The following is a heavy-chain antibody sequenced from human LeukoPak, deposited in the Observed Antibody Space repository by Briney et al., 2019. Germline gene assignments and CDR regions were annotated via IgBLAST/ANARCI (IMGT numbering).Heavy chain of an antibody. D-gene: IGHD1-14*01. CDR1: GGTFSSYA. CDR2: VIPIFGTA. J-gene: IGHJ4*02. Sequence: GASVKVSCKASGGTFSSYAISWVRQARGQGLEWMGGVIPIFGTANYAQKFQGRVTITADESTSTAYMELSSLRSEDTAVYYCARSPPEAAQFDYWGQGTLVTVSS. V-gene: IGHV1-69*13. CDR3: ARSPPEAAQFDY.